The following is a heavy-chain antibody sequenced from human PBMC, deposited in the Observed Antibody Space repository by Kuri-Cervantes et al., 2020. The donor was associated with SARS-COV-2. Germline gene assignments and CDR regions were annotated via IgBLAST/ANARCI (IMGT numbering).Heavy chain of an antibody. Sequence: ATVKVSCKASRYTFTSYGISWVRQAPGQGLEWMGWISAYNGNTNYAQKLQGRVTMTTDTSTSTAYMELRSLRSGDTAVYYCARDGPSHIVVVPAAVYWGQGTLVTVSS. CDR3: ARDGPSHIVVVPAAVY. CDR2: ISAYNGNT. J-gene: IGHJ4*02. D-gene: IGHD2-2*01. V-gene: IGHV1-18*01. CDR1: RYTFTSYG.